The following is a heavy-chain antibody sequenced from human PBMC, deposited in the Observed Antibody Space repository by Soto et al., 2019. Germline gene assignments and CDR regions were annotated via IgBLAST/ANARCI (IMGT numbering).Heavy chain of an antibody. CDR2: IYPYDSET. D-gene: IGHD3-22*01. CDR3: VRRPDGGYYFGY. CDR1: GYSFTHYW. Sequence: PGESLKISCKGSGYSFTHYWIGWVRQMPGKGLEWMGLIYPYDSETRYSPSFQGQVTMSVDKSISTAYLQWSSLKASDTAMYYCVRRPDGGYYFGYWGQGTLVTVSS. J-gene: IGHJ4*02. V-gene: IGHV5-51*01.